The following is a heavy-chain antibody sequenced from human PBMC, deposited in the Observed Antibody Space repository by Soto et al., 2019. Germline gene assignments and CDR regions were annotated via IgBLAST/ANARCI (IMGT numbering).Heavy chain of an antibody. CDR1: GYTFTSYD. D-gene: IGHD6-13*01. J-gene: IGHJ6*03. V-gene: IGHV1-8*01. CDR2: MNPNSGNT. Sequence: QVPLVQSGAEVKKPGASVKVSCKASGYTFTSYDINWVRQATGQGLEWMGWMNPNSGNTGYAQKFQGRVTMTRNTSISTAYMELSSLRSEDTAVYYCARGDSSSWRYYYYYYMDVWGKGTTVTVSS. CDR3: ARGDSSSWRYYYYYYMDV.